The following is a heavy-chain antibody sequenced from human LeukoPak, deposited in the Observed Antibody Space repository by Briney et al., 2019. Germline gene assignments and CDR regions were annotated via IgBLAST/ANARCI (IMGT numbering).Heavy chain of an antibody. CDR1: GFTFSNYW. Sequence: PGGSLRLSCAASGFTFSNYWMSWVRQAPGKGLEWVAVIKQDGSEKYYVDSVKGRFTISRDNAKNSLYLQMNSLRAEDTAVYYCARGVPTGVDYFDYWGQGTLVTVSS. CDR3: ARGVPTGVDYFDY. J-gene: IGHJ4*02. CDR2: IKQDGSEK. V-gene: IGHV3-7*01. D-gene: IGHD2-8*02.